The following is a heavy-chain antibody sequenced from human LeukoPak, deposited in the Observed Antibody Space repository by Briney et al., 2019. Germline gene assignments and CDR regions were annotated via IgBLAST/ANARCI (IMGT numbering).Heavy chain of an antibody. Sequence: SETLSLTCTVSGDSVSSSYWSWIRQTPGQGLEWIGYISYSGTTDYGPSLKSRVTMSLDTSKNQFSLKLSSVTAADTAVYYCARKDYRIAVAGTGFDPWGQGTLVTVSS. CDR3: ARKDYRIAVAGTGFDP. CDR2: ISYSGTT. CDR1: GDSVSSSY. V-gene: IGHV4-59*02. J-gene: IGHJ5*02. D-gene: IGHD6-19*01.